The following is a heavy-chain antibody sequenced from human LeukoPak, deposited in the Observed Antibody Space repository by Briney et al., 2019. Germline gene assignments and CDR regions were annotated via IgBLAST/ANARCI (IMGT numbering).Heavy chain of an antibody. Sequence: PGRSLRLSCAASGFTCDDYAMYWVRQAPEKGLEWVSGISWNSGNIDYADSVKGHFTISRDNSKNTLYLQMNSLRAEDTAVYYCARSRRDIAGSEGIRLYYFDSWGQGTLVTVSS. CDR1: GFTCDDYA. CDR3: ARSRRDIAGSEGIRLYYFDS. J-gene: IGHJ4*02. D-gene: IGHD2-15*01. V-gene: IGHV3-9*01. CDR2: ISWNSGNI.